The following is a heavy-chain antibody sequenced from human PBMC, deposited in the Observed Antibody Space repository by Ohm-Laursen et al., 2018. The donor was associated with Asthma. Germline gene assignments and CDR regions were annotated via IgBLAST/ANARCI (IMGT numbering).Heavy chain of an antibody. CDR2: ISSDGRLK. CDR1: GFSFSTSD. J-gene: IGHJ4*02. V-gene: IGHV3-30*03. Sequence: SLRLSCAASGFSFSTSDMHWVRQAPGKGLDWVGVISSDGRLKDYADSVQGRFTISRDNAKNTLYLQMNSLRAEDTAVYYCTRGGHYGSYFDYWGQGTLVTVSS. D-gene: IGHD4-17*01. CDR3: TRGGHYGSYFDY.